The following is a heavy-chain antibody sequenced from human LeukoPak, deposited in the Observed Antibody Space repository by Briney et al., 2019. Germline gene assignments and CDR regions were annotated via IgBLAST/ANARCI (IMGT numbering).Heavy chain of an antibody. CDR2: ISTNSGDT. V-gene: IGHV1-2*02. CDR3: ARAAIAVAGDYHYHYMDV. D-gene: IGHD6-19*01. Sequence: ASVKVSCKSSGYTFTGHYMHWVRQAHGQGLEWMGWISTNSGDTDYAQRFQGRVTMTRDTSISTAYMELSRLTSDDTAVYYCARAAIAVAGDYHYHYMDVWGKGTTVTVSS. CDR1: GYTFTGHY. J-gene: IGHJ6*03.